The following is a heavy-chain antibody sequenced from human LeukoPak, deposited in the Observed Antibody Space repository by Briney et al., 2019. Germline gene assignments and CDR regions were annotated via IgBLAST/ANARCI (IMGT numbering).Heavy chain of an antibody. Sequence: GGSLRLSCAASGFTFSDYYMSWLRQAPGKGLEWVSYISSSGSTIYYADSVKGRFTISRENAKNSLYLQMNSLRAEDTAAYYCARDPSDSSGYYPDYWGQGTLVTVSS. CDR2: ISSSGSTI. CDR3: ARDPSDSSGYYPDY. D-gene: IGHD3-22*01. V-gene: IGHV3-11*04. CDR1: GFTFSDYY. J-gene: IGHJ4*02.